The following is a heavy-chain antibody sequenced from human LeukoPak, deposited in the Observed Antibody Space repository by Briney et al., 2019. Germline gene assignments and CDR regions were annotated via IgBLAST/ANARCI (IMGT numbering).Heavy chain of an antibody. CDR1: GFTFSSYT. CDR2: ISFDGSNK. Sequence: GGSLRLSCAASGFTFSSYTIHWVRQPPGKGLEWVAVISFDGSNKYYADSVKGRFTISRDNSKNTLYLQMNSLKAEDTAVYYCAREELGSSLGFDPWGQGTLVTVSS. D-gene: IGHD3-16*01. CDR3: AREELGSSLGFDP. J-gene: IGHJ5*02. V-gene: IGHV3-30-3*01.